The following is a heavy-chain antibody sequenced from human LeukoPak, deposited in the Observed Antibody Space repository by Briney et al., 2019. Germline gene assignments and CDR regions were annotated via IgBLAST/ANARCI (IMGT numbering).Heavy chain of an antibody. CDR1: GYTFTGYY. CDR3: ARDGYSSSSPFFDY. D-gene: IGHD6-6*01. J-gene: IGHJ4*02. CDR2: INPNSGGT. V-gene: IGHV1-2*02. Sequence: ASVKVSCKASGYTFTGYYTHWVRQAPGQGLEWMGWINPNSGGTNYAQKFQGRVTMTRDTSISTAYMELSRPRSDDTAVYYCARDGYSSSSPFFDYWGQGTLVTVSS.